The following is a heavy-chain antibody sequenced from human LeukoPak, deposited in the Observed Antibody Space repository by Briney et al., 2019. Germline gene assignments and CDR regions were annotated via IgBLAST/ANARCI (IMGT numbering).Heavy chain of an antibody. Sequence: ASVKVSCKASGYTFTGYYMHWVRQAPGQGLGWMGWINPNSGGTNYAQKLQGRVTMTTDTSTSTAYMELRSLRSDDTAVYYCARVQAVGRDYYDSSGYTSGDYWGQGTLVTVSS. CDR2: INPNSGGT. D-gene: IGHD3-22*01. J-gene: IGHJ4*02. V-gene: IGHV1-2*02. CDR3: ARVQAVGRDYYDSSGYTSGDY. CDR1: GYTFTGYY.